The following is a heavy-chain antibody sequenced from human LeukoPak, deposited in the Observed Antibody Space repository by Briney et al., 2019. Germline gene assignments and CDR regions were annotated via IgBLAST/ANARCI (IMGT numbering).Heavy chain of an antibody. CDR3: AKDRFGNCDILTGPLGY. D-gene: IGHD3-9*01. CDR2: ISYDGSNK. J-gene: IGHJ4*02. CDR1: GFTFSSYG. Sequence: GGSLRLSCAASGFTFSSYGMHWVRQAPGKGLEWVAVISYDGSNKYYADSVKGRFTISRDNSKNTLYLQMNSLRAEDTAVYYCAKDRFGNCDILTGPLGYWGQGTLVTVSS. V-gene: IGHV3-30*18.